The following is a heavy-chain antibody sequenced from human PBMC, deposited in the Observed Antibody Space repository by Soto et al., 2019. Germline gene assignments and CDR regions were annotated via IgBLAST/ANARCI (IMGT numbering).Heavy chain of an antibody. J-gene: IGHJ6*02. CDR3: AKALRDHDYGDYNYYYGMDV. CDR2: ISGSGGST. CDR1: GFTFSSFA. D-gene: IGHD4-17*01. V-gene: IGHV3-23*01. Sequence: GSLRLSCAASGFTFSSFAMSWVRQAPGKGLEWVSAISGSGGSTYYADSVKGRFTISRDNSKNTLYLQMNSLRAEDTAVYYCAKALRDHDYGDYNYYYGMDVWGQGTTVTVSS.